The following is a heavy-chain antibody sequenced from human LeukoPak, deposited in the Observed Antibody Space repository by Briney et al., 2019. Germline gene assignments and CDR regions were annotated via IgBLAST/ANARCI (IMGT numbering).Heavy chain of an antibody. CDR2: ISGSGGST. J-gene: IGHJ3*02. V-gene: IGHV3-23*01. CDR1: GFTFSSYA. D-gene: IGHD4-23*01. Sequence: GGSLRLSCAASGFTFSSYAMSWVRQAPGKGLEWVSAISGSGGSTYYADSVKGRFTISRDNSKNTLYLQMNSLRAEDTAVYYCAKVVTDHRDTQYAFDIWGQGTMVTVSS. CDR3: AKVVTDHRDTQYAFDI.